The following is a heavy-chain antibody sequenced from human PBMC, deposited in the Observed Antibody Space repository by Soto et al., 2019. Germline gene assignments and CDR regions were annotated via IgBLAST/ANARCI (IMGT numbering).Heavy chain of an antibody. D-gene: IGHD2-21*01. J-gene: IGHJ6*02. V-gene: IGHV1-8*01. CDR2: MNPKSGNT. Sequence: QVQLVQSGAEVKKPGASVKVSCKASGYTFSSYDINWVRQATGQGLEWMGWMNPKSGNTGYAQKFQGRVTMTRDTSTSTAYMEVSSLRSEDTAMSYCARAYGDLDVWGQGTTVTVSS. CDR3: ARAYGDLDV. CDR1: GYTFSSYD.